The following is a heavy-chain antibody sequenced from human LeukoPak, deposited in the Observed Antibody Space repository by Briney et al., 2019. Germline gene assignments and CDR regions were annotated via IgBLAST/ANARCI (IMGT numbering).Heavy chain of an antibody. V-gene: IGHV4-4*07. J-gene: IGHJ6*03. CDR2: IYTSGGT. Sequence: SETLSLTCTVSGGSISSYCWSWIRQPAGKGLEWIGRIYTSGGTNYNPSLKSRVTMSVDTSKNQFSLKLSSVTAADTAVYYCARGQRGSYYYYYMDVWGKGTTVTVSS. CDR3: ARGQRGSYYYYYMDV. CDR1: GGSISSYC.